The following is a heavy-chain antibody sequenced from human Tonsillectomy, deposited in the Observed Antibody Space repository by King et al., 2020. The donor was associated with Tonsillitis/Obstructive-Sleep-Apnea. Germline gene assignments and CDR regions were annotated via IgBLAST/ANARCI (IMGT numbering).Heavy chain of an antibody. V-gene: IGHV7-4-1*02. CDR2: INTNTVNP. J-gene: IGHJ6*03. Sequence: QLVQSGSELKKPGASVKVSCKASGYTFTSYAMNWVRQAPGQGLEWMGWINTNTVNPTHAQGFTGRFVFSLDTSVSTAYLQISSLKAEDTAVYYCAREDIVVVPAAMRYYYYYMDVWGKGTTVTVSS. D-gene: IGHD2-2*01. CDR3: AREDIVVVPAAMRYYYYYMDV. CDR1: GYTFTSYA.